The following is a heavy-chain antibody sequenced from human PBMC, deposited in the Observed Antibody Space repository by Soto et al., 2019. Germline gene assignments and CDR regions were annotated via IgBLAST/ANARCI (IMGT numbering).Heavy chain of an antibody. Sequence: QVQLVASGGGVVQPGRSLRLSCAASGFTFSSYGMHWVRQAPGKGLEWVAVISYDGSNKYYADSVKGRFTISRDNSKNTLYLQMNSLRAEDTAVYYCAKDLGSSSPVGYYYYGMDVWGRGTTVTVCS. CDR2: ISYDGSNK. V-gene: IGHV3-30*18. CDR1: GFTFSSYG. J-gene: IGHJ6*02. D-gene: IGHD6-6*01. CDR3: AKDLGSSSPVGYYYYGMDV.